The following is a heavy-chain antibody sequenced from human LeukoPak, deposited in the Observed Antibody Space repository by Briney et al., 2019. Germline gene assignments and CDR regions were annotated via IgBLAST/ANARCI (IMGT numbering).Heavy chain of an antibody. Sequence: PSETLSLTCTVPGDSISSYNWSWIRQPARKGLEWIGRIYTSGGTNYTHSLKSRVRMSVDTSKTKLSLKLSSVTAADTAVYYCARDTSGYYYYYGMDVWGQGTTVTVSS. CDR3: ARDTSGYYYYYGMDV. D-gene: IGHD2-8*01. CDR1: GDSISSYN. V-gene: IGHV4-4*07. J-gene: IGHJ6*01. CDR2: IYTSGGT.